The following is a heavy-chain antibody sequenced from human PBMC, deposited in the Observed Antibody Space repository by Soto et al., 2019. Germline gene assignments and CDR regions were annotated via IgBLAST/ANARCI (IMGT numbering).Heavy chain of an antibody. V-gene: IGHV3-15*01. CDR1: GFTFSNAW. CDR2: IKSKPDGGTT. Sequence: GGSLRLSCIGSGFTFSNAWMNWVRQAPGKGLEWAGRIKSKPDGGTTDYAAPVKGRFTISRDDSKNTVYLQMNSLKTEDTALYYCVTGQYCDYWGQGTLVTVSS. J-gene: IGHJ4*02. CDR3: VTGQYCDY.